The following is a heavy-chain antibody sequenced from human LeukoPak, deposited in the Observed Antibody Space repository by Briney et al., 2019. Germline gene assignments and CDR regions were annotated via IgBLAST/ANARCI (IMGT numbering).Heavy chain of an antibody. V-gene: IGHV3-7*04. CDR3: ARAMGTRYGSWSGCYTVSYSYYMDV. J-gene: IGHJ6*03. CDR2: IKQDESEK. CDR1: GLPFSSYS. Sequence: GGPLTLSCAISGLPFSSYSMIWLRQAPAKGGEWVAKIKQDESEKKYEDSVQGRFTISRDNTKNSLFLQMKSLRAEDTAVYYCARAMGTRYGSWSGCYTVSYSYYMDVWGKGATVTVSS. D-gene: IGHD3-3*01.